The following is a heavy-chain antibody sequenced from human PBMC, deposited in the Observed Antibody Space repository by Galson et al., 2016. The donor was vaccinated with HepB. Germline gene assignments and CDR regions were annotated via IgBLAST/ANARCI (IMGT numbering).Heavy chain of an antibody. J-gene: IGHJ6*02. D-gene: IGHD2-15*01. CDR1: GFMFRSYG. CDR3: VRDVGRMVEGNGMDV. Sequence: SLRLSCAASGFMFRSYGIHWVRQAPGKGLEWVAVIWYDGSDKYYADSVKGRFTISRDNSKNTLNLQMNSLRAEDTAVYYCVRDVGRMVEGNGMDVWGQGTTVTVSS. V-gene: IGHV3-33*08. CDR2: IWYDGSDK.